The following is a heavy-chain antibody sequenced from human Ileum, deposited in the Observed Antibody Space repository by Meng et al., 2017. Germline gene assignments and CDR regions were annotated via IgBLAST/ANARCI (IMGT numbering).Heavy chain of an antibody. CDR1: GGSFSGYY. D-gene: IGHD3-10*01. CDR3: ARGPYGSGSYYYYYGMDV. V-gene: IGHV4-34*01. CDR2: INHSGST. J-gene: IGHJ6*02. Sequence: SETLSLTCAVYGGSFSGYYWSWIRQPPGKGLEWIGEINHSGSTNYNPSLKSRVTISVDTSKNQFSLKLSSVTAADTAVYYCARGPYGSGSYYYYYGMDVWGQGTTVTVSS.